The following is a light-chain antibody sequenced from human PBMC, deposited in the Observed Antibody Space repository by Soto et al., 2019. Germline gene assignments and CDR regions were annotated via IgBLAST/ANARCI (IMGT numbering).Light chain of an antibody. CDR3: QQYSDHWT. J-gene: IGKJ1*01. V-gene: IGKV1-5*01. CDR1: QSISSW. CDR2: DAS. Sequence: DIQMTQSPSTLSASVGDRLTITCRASQSISSWLAWYQQKPGKAPKILISDASILENGVPSRFSGTGSGTEFTLTISSLQPDDVATYYCQQYSDHWTFGQGTKVDIK.